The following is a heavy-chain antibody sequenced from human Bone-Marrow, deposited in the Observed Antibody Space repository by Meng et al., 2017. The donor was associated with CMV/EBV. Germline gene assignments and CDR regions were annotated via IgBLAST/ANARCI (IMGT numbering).Heavy chain of an antibody. V-gene: IGHV3-21*01. D-gene: IGHD2-2*01. Sequence: GGSLRLSCAASGFTFSSYAMSWVRQAPGKGLEWVSSISSSSSYIYYADSVKGRFTISRDNAKNSLYLQMNSLRAEDTAVYYCARDTKPDIVVVPAAIPFDYWGQGTLVTVSS. CDR2: ISSSSSYI. J-gene: IGHJ4*02. CDR1: GFTFSSYA. CDR3: ARDTKPDIVVVPAAIPFDY.